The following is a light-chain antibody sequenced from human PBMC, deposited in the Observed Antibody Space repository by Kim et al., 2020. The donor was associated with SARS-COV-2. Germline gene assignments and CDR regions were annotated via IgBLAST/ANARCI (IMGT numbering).Light chain of an antibody. CDR1: QSIRTH. Sequence: EIVLTQSPAMLSVSPGARATLSCRASQSIRTHLAWYQQKPGQAPRLLVFGASTRAAGTPDRFSGSGSATDFTLTISSLQSEDCAVYYCHQYYNCPAWTFGQGTKVDFK. CDR2: GAS. CDR3: HQYYNCPAWT. J-gene: IGKJ1*01. V-gene: IGKV3-15*01.